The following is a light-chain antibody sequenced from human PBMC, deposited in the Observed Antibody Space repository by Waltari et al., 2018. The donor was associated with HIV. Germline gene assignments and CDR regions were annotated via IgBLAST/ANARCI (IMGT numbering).Light chain of an antibody. V-gene: IGLV1-40*01. CDR3: QSYDSSLSGSGV. Sequence: QSVLTQPPSVSGAPGQRVTISCTGSSSNIGAGYDVPWYRQLPGPAPKLLIYGDNNRPSGCHDRFAVCKSGPSASLAITGLQAEDEANDDCQSYDSSLSGSGVFGGGTKLTVL. J-gene: IGLJ2*01. CDR1: SSNIGAGYD. CDR2: GDN.